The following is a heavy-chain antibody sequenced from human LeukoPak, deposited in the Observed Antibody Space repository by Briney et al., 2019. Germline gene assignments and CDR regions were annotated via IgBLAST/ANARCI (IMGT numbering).Heavy chain of an antibody. D-gene: IGHD3/OR15-3a*01. CDR3: ARVEGLYYYYGMDV. V-gene: IGHV3-30-3*01. J-gene: IGHJ6*02. CDR2: ISYDGSNK. Sequence: PGGSLRLSCAASGFTFSSYAMHWVRQAPGKGLEWVAVISYDGSNKYYADSVKGRFTISRDNAKNSLYLQMNSLRAEDTAVYYCARVEGLYYYYGMDVWGQGTTVTVSS. CDR1: GFTFSSYA.